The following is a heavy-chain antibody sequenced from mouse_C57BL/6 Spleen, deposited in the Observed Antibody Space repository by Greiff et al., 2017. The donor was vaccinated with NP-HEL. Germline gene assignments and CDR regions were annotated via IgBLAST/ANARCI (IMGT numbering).Heavy chain of an antibody. Sequence: VQLQQPGAELVMPGASVKLSCKASGYTFTSYWMHWVKQRPGQGLEWIGEIDPSDSYTNYNQKFKGKSTLTVDKSSSTAYMQLSSLTSEDSAVYYCARRLDYYGSSYGGDYYAMDYWGQGTSVTVSS. CDR3: ARRLDYYGSSYGGDYYAMDY. CDR2: IDPSDSYT. CDR1: GYTFTSYW. D-gene: IGHD1-1*01. J-gene: IGHJ4*01. V-gene: IGHV1-69*01.